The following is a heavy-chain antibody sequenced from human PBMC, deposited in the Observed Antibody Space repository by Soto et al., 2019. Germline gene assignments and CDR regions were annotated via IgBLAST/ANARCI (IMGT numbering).Heavy chain of an antibody. V-gene: IGHV3-7*03. CDR3: ASWTYNSGWYLDS. CDR2: IKQDGSEK. Sequence: EVQLVESGGGLVQPGGSLRLSCAASGFSFSGHWMGWVRQAPGKGLEWVANIKQDGSEKYYADSVKGRFTISRDNAKNSLYLQMGSLRAEDTAVYYCASWTYNSGWYLDSWGQGTLVTVSS. J-gene: IGHJ4*02. CDR1: GFSFSGHW. D-gene: IGHD6-19*01.